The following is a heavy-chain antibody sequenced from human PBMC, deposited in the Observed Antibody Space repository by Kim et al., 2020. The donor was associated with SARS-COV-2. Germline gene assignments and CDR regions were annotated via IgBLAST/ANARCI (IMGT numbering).Heavy chain of an antibody. CDR1: GFTFSSYE. CDR3: ARDIRDTAMVPFDY. Sequence: GGSLRLSCAASGFTFSSYEMNWVRQAPGKGLEWVSYISSSGSTIYYADSVKGRFTISRDNAKNSLYLQMNSLRAEDTAVYYCARDIRDTAMVPFDYWGQGTLVTVSS. D-gene: IGHD5-18*01. V-gene: IGHV3-48*03. CDR2: ISSSGSTI. J-gene: IGHJ4*02.